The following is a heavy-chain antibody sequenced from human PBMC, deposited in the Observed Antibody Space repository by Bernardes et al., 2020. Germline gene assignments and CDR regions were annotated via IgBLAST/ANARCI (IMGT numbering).Heavy chain of an antibody. V-gene: IGHV1-8*01. CDR1: GYPFTSYD. CDR2: MNPNSGNT. D-gene: IGHD6-19*01. CDR3: ASLRGWYEAY. Sequence: SVTVFCKASGYPFTSYDINGVRQSPGQGLEWMGWMNPNSGNTGYAQKFQGRVTMTRNTSISTAYMELSSLRSEDTAVYYCASLRGWYEAYWGQGTLVTVSS. J-gene: IGHJ4*02.